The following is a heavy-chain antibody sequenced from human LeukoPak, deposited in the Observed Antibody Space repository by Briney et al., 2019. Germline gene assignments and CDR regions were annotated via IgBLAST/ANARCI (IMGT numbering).Heavy chain of an antibody. J-gene: IGHJ4*02. D-gene: IGHD1-26*01. CDR2: IYHSGST. CDR1: GGSISSSNW. CDR3: ARDGRFPPEVLPRYFDY. V-gene: IGHV4-4*02. Sequence: PSGTLSLTCAVSGGSISSSNWWSWVRQPPGKGLEWIGEIYHSGSTNYNPSLKSRVTISVETSKNQFSLKLSSVTAADTAVYYCARDGRFPPEVLPRYFDYWGQGTLVTVSS.